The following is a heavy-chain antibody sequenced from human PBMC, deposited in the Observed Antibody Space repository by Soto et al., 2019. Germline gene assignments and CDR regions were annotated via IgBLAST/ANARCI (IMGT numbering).Heavy chain of an antibody. J-gene: IGHJ3*02. CDR3: AKTANGWFSAFDI. D-gene: IGHD6-19*01. Sequence: EVPLLESGGGLVQPGGSLRLSCAASGFTFSSYAISWVRQAPGKGLEWVSAISGSGGTTYYADSVKGRFTFSRDNSKNTLYLQMNSLRAEDTAVYYCAKTANGWFSAFDIWGQGTMVTVSS. CDR2: ISGSGGTT. CDR1: GFTFSSYA. V-gene: IGHV3-23*01.